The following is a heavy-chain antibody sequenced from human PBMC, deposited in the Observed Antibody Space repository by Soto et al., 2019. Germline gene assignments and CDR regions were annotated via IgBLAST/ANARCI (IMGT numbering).Heavy chain of an antibody. V-gene: IGHV3-20*04. Sequence: EVQLVESGGGVVRPGGSLRLSCAASGFTFEDHGMNWVLQVPGKGLEWVAEINWSGSSTSYADSVKGRFTISRDNAKDSLSLQMTSLRAEDTALYLCARDGGVAVAVDASDIWGQGTMVTVSS. CDR3: ARDGGVAVAVDASDI. D-gene: IGHD6-19*01. CDR2: INWSGSST. CDR1: GFTFEDHG. J-gene: IGHJ3*02.